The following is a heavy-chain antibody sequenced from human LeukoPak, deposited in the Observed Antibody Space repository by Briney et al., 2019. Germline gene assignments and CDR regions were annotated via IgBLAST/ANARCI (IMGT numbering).Heavy chain of an antibody. CDR3: VKELWDS. J-gene: IGHJ4*02. CDR2: IDPSNTTT. Sequence: GRSLRLSCAASGSTFSRYSMSWVRQAPGKGLEWVSYIDPSNTTTYYADSVKGRFIISRDNARNSLYLQMNSLRVEDTAVYYCVKELWDSWGQGTLVTVSS. CDR1: GSTFSRYS. V-gene: IGHV3-48*01. D-gene: IGHD2/OR15-2a*01.